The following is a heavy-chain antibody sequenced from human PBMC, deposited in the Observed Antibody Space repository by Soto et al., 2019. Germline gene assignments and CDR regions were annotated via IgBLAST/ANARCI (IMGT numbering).Heavy chain of an antibody. CDR3: ARGYGYYYYYMDV. CDR2: ISYTGST. CDR1: GDSLNSGSFY. J-gene: IGHJ6*03. Sequence: QVQLQESGPGLVKPSQTLSHTCTVSGDSLNSGSFYWTWIRHHPEKGLECIGFISYTGSTDQSPSLKSRVSISVDTSKNQFSLNLTPVTAAETAVYYCARGYGYYYYYMDVWGKGTTVTVSS. V-gene: IGHV4-31*03. D-gene: IGHD1-20*01.